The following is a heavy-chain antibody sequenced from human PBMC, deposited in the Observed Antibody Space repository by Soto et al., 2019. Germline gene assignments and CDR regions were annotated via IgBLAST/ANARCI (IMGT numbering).Heavy chain of an antibody. CDR2: IYKSGDT. Sequence: EVQLVESGGGLVQPGGSLRLSCAASGFTVSSSYLYWVRQAPGKGLEWVSSIYKSGDTYYEDSVKGRFTISRDNYKSTLFLQMNSLRAEDKAVYYCARGTVGTNPNWLGPWGQGTLVTVSS. D-gene: IGHD1-26*01. V-gene: IGHV3-66*01. J-gene: IGHJ5*02. CDR1: GFTVSSSY. CDR3: ARGTVGTNPNWLGP.